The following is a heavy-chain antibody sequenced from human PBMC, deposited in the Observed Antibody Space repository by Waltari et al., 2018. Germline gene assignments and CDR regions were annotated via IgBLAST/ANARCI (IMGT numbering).Heavy chain of an antibody. D-gene: IGHD5-12*01. CDR2: IYLADSDT. J-gene: IGHJ4*02. CDR1: GYRFNNYW. V-gene: IGHV5-51*01. Sequence: EVQLVQSGAEVKKPGESLKISCKASGYRFNNYWIGWVRPMPGKGLEWMGIIYLADSDTRYSPSSEGQVTMSVDKSINTAYLQWSSLKASDTAMYYCALGYDYADHWGQGSLVTVSS. CDR3: ALGYDYADH.